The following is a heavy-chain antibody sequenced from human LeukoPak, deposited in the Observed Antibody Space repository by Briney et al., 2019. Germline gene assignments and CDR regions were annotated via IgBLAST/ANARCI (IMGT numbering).Heavy chain of an antibody. D-gene: IGHD1-26*01. V-gene: IGHV3-48*01. CDR2: ITSSSSSN. CDR3: AREGGIVGATPVY. CDR1: GFTFNGYN. J-gene: IGHJ4*02. Sequence: GGSLRLSCAASGFTFNGYNMNWVRQAPGKGLEWISYITSSSSSNSYADSVKGRFSISRDNAKNSLYLQMNSLRAEDTAVYYCAREGGIVGATPVYWGQGTLVTVSS.